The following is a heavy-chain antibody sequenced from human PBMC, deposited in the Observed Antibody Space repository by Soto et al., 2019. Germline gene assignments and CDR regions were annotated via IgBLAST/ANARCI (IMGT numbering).Heavy chain of an antibody. V-gene: IGHV3-21*04. CDR2: ISSSSSYI. CDR1: GFTFSSYS. CDR3: AKDMVDTAPSYGMDV. J-gene: IGHJ6*02. Sequence: PGGSLRLSCAASGFTFSSYSMNWVRQAPGKGLEWVSSISSSSSYIYYADSVKGRFTISRDNSKNTLYLQMNSLRAEDTAVYYCAKDMVDTAPSYGMDVWGQGTTVTVSS. D-gene: IGHD5-18*01.